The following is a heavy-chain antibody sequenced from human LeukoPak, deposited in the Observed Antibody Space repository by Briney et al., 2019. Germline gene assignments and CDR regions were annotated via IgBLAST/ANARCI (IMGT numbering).Heavy chain of an antibody. V-gene: IGHV6-1*01. CDR2: TYYKSKWYN. J-gene: IGHJ2*01. D-gene: IGHD5-12*01. CDR3: AREFTGWLRPWYFDL. Sequence: SQTLSLTCAISGDSFSSNSAVWNWIRQSPSRGLEWLGRTYYKSKWYNDYAVSVKSRITINPDTSKNQFSLHLNSVTPEDTAVYYCAREFTGWLRPWYFDLWGRGTLVTVSS. CDR1: GDSFSSNSAV.